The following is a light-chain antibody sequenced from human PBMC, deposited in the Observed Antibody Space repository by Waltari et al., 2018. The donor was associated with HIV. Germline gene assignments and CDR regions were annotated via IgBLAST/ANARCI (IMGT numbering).Light chain of an antibody. CDR3: QQYGSARALI. CDR1: QSVSRNY. Sequence: EIVLTQSPGTLSLSPGERATLSCRASQSVSRNYLGWYQQKFGQAPRLLIYGASNRTTGIPDRFSGSGSGTDFTLTISRLEPEDFAVYYCQQYGSARALIFGGGTKVEIK. J-gene: IGKJ4*01. CDR2: GAS. V-gene: IGKV3-20*01.